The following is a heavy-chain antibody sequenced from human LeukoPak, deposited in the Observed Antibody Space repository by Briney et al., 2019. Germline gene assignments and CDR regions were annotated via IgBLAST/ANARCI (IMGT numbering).Heavy chain of an antibody. CDR3: ARGRGRVYCSSTSCYARDYYYYMDV. CDR1: GGSFSGYY. CDR2: INHSGST. D-gene: IGHD2-2*01. V-gene: IGHV4-34*01. J-gene: IGHJ6*03. Sequence: SETLSLTCAVYGGSFSGYYWSWIRQPPGKGLEWIGEINHSGSTNHNPSLKSRVTISVDTSKNQFSLKLSSVTAADTAVYYCARGRGRVYCSSTSCYARDYYYYMDVWGKGTTVTVSS.